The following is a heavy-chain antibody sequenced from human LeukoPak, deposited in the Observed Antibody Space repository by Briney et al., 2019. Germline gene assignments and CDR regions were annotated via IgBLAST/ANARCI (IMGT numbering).Heavy chain of an antibody. CDR1: GGSISSYY. V-gene: IGHV4-59*12. CDR3: ARDILTGSQSRFQH. J-gene: IGHJ1*01. CDR2: IYYSGST. Sequence: SETLSLTCTVSGGSISSYYWSWIRQPPGKGLEWIGYIYYSGSTNYNPSLKSRVTMSVDTSKNHFSLKLSSVTAADTAVYYCARDILTGSQSRFQHWGQGTLVTVSS. D-gene: IGHD3-9*01.